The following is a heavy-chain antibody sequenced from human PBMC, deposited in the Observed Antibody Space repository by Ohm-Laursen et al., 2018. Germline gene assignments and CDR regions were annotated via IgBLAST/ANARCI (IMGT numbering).Heavy chain of an antibody. CDR1: GFTFTNYW. V-gene: IGHV3-7*03. J-gene: IGHJ5*02. D-gene: IGHD1-26*01. Sequence: SLRLSCTAFGFTFTNYWMSWVRQAPGKGLEWVANINQGGSEKYYVDSVKGRFTISRDNAKNSLYLQMNSLRTEDTAVYYCAKHGRGVGATNWFDPWGQGTLVTVSS. CDR3: AKHGRGVGATNWFDP. CDR2: INQGGSEK.